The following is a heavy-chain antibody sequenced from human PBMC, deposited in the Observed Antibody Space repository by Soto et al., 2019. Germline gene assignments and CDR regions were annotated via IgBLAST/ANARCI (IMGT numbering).Heavy chain of an antibody. J-gene: IGHJ4*02. V-gene: IGHV3-33*01. Sequence: LRLSCAASGFTFSSYGMHWVRQAPGKGLEWVAVIWSDGNNRYYADSVKGRFTISRDNSKNTLYLQMNSLRAEDTAVYYCVRGENWNDEASDYWGQGTLVTVSS. CDR2: IWSDGNNR. D-gene: IGHD1-1*01. CDR1: GFTFSSYG. CDR3: VRGENWNDEASDY.